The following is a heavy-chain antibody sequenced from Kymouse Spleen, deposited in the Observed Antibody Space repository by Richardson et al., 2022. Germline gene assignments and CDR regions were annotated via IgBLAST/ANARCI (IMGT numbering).Heavy chain of an antibody. J-gene: IGHJ4*02. Sequence: QLQLQESGPGLVKPSETLSLTCTVSGGSISSSSYYWGWIRQPPGKGLEWIGSIYYSGSTYYNPSLKSRVTISVDTSKNQFSLKLSSVTAADTAVYYCARRGELEPFDYWGQGTLVTVSS. V-gene: IGHV4-39*01. D-gene: IGHD1-1*01,IGHD1-20*01,IGHD1-7*01. CDR3: ARRGELEPFDY. CDR1: GGSISSSSYY. CDR2: IYYSGST.